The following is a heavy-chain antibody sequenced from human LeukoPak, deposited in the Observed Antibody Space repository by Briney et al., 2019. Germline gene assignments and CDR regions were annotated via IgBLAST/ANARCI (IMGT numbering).Heavy chain of an antibody. J-gene: IGHJ4*02. V-gene: IGHV4-39*07. CDR1: GGSISSRAYY. CDR2: VNYRGNT. Sequence: SETLSLTCTVSGGSISSRAYYWGWIRQPPGKGLEWIGTVNYRGNTFYTPSLESRVTISVDTSTNQFSLKVTSVTAADTAVYYCAREENSDIDANYGLVAPDHWGQGTLVTVSS. D-gene: IGHD3-3*01. CDR3: AREENSDIDANYGLVAPDH.